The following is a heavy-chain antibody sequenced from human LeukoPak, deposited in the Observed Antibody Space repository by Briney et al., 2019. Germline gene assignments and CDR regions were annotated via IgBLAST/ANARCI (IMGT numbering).Heavy chain of an antibody. J-gene: IGHJ4*02. CDR2: ISGSGGST. CDR3: AKGGSYYYDSSGYYGY. D-gene: IGHD3-22*01. CDR1: GFTFSSYA. V-gene: IGHV3-23*01. Sequence: GGSLRLSRVASGFTFSSYAMSWVRQAPGRGLEWVSAISGSGGSTYYADSVKGRFTISRDNSKNTLYLQMNSLRAEDTAVYYCAKGGSYYYDSSGYYGYWGQGTLVTVSS.